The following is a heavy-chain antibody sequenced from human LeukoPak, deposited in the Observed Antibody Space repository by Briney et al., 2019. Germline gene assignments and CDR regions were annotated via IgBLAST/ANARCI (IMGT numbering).Heavy chain of an antibody. CDR2: TYYRSKWYN. CDR1: GDSVSSNSAA. CDR3: ARGSYGDYGARFSWYFDL. D-gene: IGHD4-17*01. Sequence: SQTLSLTCAISGDSVSSNSAAWNWIRQSPSRGLEWLGRTYYRSKWYNDYAVSVKSRITINPDTSKNQFSPQLNSVTPEDTAVYYCARGSYGDYGARFSWYFDLWGRGTLVTVSS. J-gene: IGHJ2*01. V-gene: IGHV6-1*01.